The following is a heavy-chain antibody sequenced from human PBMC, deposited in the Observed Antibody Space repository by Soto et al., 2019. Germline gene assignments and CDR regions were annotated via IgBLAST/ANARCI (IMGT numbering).Heavy chain of an antibody. CDR1: GFTFSSYW. CDR3: ARDQNDYVWGSYRYHAY. CDR2: IKQDGSEK. J-gene: IGHJ4*02. D-gene: IGHD3-16*02. V-gene: IGHV3-7*03. Sequence: PGGSLRLSCAASGFTFSSYWMSWVRQAPGKGLEWVANIKQDGSEKYYVDSVKGRFTISRDNAKNSLYLQMNSLRAEDTAVYYCARDQNDYVWGSYRYHAYWGQGTLVTVSS.